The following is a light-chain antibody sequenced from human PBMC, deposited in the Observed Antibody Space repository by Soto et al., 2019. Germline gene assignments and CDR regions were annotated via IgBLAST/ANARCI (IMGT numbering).Light chain of an antibody. CDR2: EVS. CDR3: CSYAGGRSPYV. V-gene: IGLV2-23*02. Sequence: QSALTQPASVSGSPGQSITISCTGTTSDVGSYDLVSWYQQHPGKDPKIIIYEVSKRPAGDSNRFSGAKSGNTASLTISGLQSEDESDYYCCSYAGGRSPYVFGTGTK. J-gene: IGLJ1*01. CDR1: TSDVGSYDL.